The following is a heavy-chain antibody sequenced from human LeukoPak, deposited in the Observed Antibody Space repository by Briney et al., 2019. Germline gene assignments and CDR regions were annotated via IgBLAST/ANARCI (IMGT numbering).Heavy chain of an antibody. Sequence: PGGSLRLSCTASGFTFSSYAMSWVRQAPGKGLEWVSAISGSGGSTYYADSVKGRFTISRDNSKNTLYLQMNSLRAEDTAVYYCAKDQSGGSRIAAWTLDFDYWGQGTLVTVSS. J-gene: IGHJ4*02. CDR1: GFTFSSYA. V-gene: IGHV3-23*01. CDR2: ISGSGGST. D-gene: IGHD6-13*01. CDR3: AKDQSGGSRIAAWTLDFDY.